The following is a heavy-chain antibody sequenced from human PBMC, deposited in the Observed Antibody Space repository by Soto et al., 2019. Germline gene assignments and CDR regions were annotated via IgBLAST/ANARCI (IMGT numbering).Heavy chain of an antibody. CDR1: GFTFSSYA. D-gene: IGHD3-3*01. J-gene: IGHJ6*02. CDR3: VKDGNYDCWSGPWGRMDV. Sequence: GGSLRLSCAASGFTFSSYAMHWVRQAPGKGLEYVSAISSNGGSTYYADSVKGIVTISRDNSKNTLYLQMSSLRAEDTAVYYCVKDGNYDCWSGPWGRMDVWRQGTTVTVS. V-gene: IGHV3-64D*06. CDR2: ISSNGGST.